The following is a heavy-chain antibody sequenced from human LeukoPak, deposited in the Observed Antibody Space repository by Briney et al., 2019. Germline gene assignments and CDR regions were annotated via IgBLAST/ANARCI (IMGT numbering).Heavy chain of an antibody. CDR3: ARDSGYDPPGY. CDR1: GFTFSSYS. Sequence: GGSLRLSCAASGFTFSSYSMNWVRQAPGKGLEWVSYISSSSSTIYYADSVKGRFTISRDNAKNSLYLQMNSLRAEDTAVYYCARDSGYDPPGYWGQGTLVTVSS. V-gene: IGHV3-48*04. D-gene: IGHD5-12*01. CDR2: ISSSSSTI. J-gene: IGHJ4*02.